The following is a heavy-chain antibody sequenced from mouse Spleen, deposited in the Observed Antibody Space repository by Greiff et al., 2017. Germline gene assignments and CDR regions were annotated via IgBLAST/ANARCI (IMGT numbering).Heavy chain of an antibody. CDR3: ARLVFDY. Sequence: EVKLVESGGGLVKPGGSLKLSCAASGFTFSSYTMSWVRQTPAKRLEWVATISSGGGNTYYPDSVKGRFTISRDNARNTLYLQMSSLRSEDTAMYYCARLVFDYWGQGTTLTVSS. D-gene: IGHD1-1*02. CDR1: GFTFSSYT. CDR2: ISSGGGNT. J-gene: IGHJ2*01. V-gene: IGHV5-9*04.